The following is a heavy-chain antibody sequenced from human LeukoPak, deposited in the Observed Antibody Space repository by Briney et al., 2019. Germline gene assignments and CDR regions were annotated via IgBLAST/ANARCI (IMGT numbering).Heavy chain of an antibody. CDR1: GYTFTSYD. D-gene: IGHD5-24*01. J-gene: IGHJ3*02. V-gene: IGHV1-8*01. Sequence: ASVTVSCKASGYTFTSYDINWVRQAPGQGLEWMGWMNPNSGNTGYAQKFQGRVTMTRNTSISTAYMELSSLRSEDTAVYYCARGRNRDGYNWYAFDIWGQGTMVTVSS. CDR3: ARGRNRDGYNWYAFDI. CDR2: MNPNSGNT.